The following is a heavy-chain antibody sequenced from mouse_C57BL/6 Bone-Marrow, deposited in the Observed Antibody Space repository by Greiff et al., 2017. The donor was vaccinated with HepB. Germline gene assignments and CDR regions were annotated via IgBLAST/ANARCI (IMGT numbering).Heavy chain of an antibody. CDR2: ISSGGDYI. Sequence: DVQLVESGEGLVKPGGSLKLSCAASGFTFSSYAMSWVRQTPEKRLEWVAYISSGGDYIYYADTVKGRFTISRDNAKNTLYLQMSRLKSEDTAMYYCARHDGSSYDYWGQGTTLTVSS. V-gene: IGHV5S21*01. J-gene: IGHJ2*01. D-gene: IGHD1-1*01. CDR3: ARHDGSSYDY. CDR1: GFTFSSYA.